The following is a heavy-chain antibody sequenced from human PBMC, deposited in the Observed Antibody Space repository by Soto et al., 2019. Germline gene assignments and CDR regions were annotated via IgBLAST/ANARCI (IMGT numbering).Heavy chain of an antibody. J-gene: IGHJ4*02. CDR2: IYYSGST. D-gene: IGHD5-12*01. CDR3: ARHRGRDGYNILPDPDY. CDR1: GGSISSSSYY. Sequence: SETLSLTCTVSGGSISSSSYYWGWIRQPPGKGLEWIGSIYYSGSTYYNPSLKSRVTISVDTSKNQFSLKLSSVTAADTAVYYCARHRGRDGYNILPDPDYWGQGTLVTVSS. V-gene: IGHV4-39*01.